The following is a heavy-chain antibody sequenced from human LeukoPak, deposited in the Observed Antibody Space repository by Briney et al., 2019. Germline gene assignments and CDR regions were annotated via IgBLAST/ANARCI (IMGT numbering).Heavy chain of an antibody. J-gene: IGHJ4*02. CDR3: ARGPGGYYDY. V-gene: IGHV3-30*14. CDR2: ISYDGGNK. CDR1: GFTFSSYA. Sequence: PGGSLRLSCAASGFTFSSYAMHWVRQTPGKGLDWVAVISYDGGNKYYADSVQGRFTISRDTSKNTLYLQMNSLRAEDTAVYYCARGPGGYYDYWGQGTLVTVSS.